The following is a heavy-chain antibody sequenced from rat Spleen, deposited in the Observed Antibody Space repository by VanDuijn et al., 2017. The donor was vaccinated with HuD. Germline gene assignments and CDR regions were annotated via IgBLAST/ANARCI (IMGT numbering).Heavy chain of an antibody. CDR2: ITHIGGDT. CDR1: GFTFSNYY. V-gene: IGHV5-25*01. D-gene: IGHD3-1*01. CDR3: ARQEHHRYYFDY. J-gene: IGHJ2*01. Sequence: EVQLVESGGGLVQPGRSLKLSCAASGFTFSNYYMAWVRQAPTKGLEWVATITHIGGDTYYPDSVKGRFTISRDNAKSTLYLQMNSLRSEDTATYYCARQEHHRYYFDYWGQGVMVTVSS.